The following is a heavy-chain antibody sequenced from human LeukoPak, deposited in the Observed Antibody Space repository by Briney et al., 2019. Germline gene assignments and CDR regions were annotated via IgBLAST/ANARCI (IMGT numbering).Heavy chain of an antibody. CDR1: GFTFSSYG. D-gene: IGHD6-13*01. V-gene: IGHV3-33*01. CDR3: ARGSSWLDY. CDR2: IWYDGSNK. J-gene: IGHJ4*02. Sequence: GGSLRLSCAASGFTFSSYGMHWVRQAPGKGLEWVAVIWYDGSNKYYADSVKGRFTISRDNSKNTLYLQMNSLRAEDTAVYYWARGSSWLDYWGQGTLATVPS.